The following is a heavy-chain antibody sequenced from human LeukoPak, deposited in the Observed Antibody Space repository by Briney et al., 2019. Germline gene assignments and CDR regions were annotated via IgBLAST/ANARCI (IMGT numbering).Heavy chain of an antibody. Sequence: ASVKVSCKASGYTFTSYGISWVRQAPGQGLEWMGWISAYNGNTNYAQKLQGRVTMTTDTSTSTAYMELSSLRSEDTAVYYCARSSKGRGMATLDYWGQGTLVTVSS. V-gene: IGHV1-18*01. J-gene: IGHJ4*02. D-gene: IGHD5-24*01. CDR1: GYTFTSYG. CDR2: ISAYNGNT. CDR3: ARSSKGRGMATLDY.